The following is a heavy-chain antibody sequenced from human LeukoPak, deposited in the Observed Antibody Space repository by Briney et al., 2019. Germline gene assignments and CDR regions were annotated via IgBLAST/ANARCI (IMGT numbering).Heavy chain of an antibody. CDR1: GFTFSSYS. J-gene: IGHJ4*02. CDR3: ARDGVSYYDFWSGYIDY. V-gene: IGHV3-21*01. Sequence: GGSLRLSCAASGFTFSSYSMNWVRQAPGKGLEWVSSISSSSSYIYYADSVKGRFTISRDNAKNSLYLQMNSLRAEDTAVYYCARDGVSYYDFWSGYIDYWGQGTLVTVSS. D-gene: IGHD3-3*01. CDR2: ISSSSSYI.